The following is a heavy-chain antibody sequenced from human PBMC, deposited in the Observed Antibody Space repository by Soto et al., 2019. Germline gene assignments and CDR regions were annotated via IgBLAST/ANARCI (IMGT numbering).Heavy chain of an antibody. J-gene: IGHJ6*02. V-gene: IGHV1-18*01. CDR2: ISAYNDDT. CDR3: ARERRDAYNLFYGMDA. CDR1: GYTFSSYG. D-gene: IGHD1-1*01. Sequence: ASVKVSCKASGYTFSSYGISWMRQAPGQGLEWMGWISAYNDDTNYAQILQGRVTMTTDTSTSTAYMELRSLRSDDTAVYYCARERRDAYNLFYGMDAWGQGTTVTVS.